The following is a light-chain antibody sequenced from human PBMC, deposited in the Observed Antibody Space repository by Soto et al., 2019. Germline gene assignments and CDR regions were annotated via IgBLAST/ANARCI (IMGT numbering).Light chain of an antibody. CDR1: SSNIGTNP. Sequence: QSVLTQPPSASGTPGQRVTISCYGSSSNIGTNPVQWYLQLPGTAPKLLIYSDNERPSGVPDRFSGSKSGTSASLAISGLQTEDEAEYHCATWDDGLYGPVFGGGTKLTVL. CDR3: ATWDDGLYGPV. V-gene: IGLV1-44*01. CDR2: SDN. J-gene: IGLJ3*02.